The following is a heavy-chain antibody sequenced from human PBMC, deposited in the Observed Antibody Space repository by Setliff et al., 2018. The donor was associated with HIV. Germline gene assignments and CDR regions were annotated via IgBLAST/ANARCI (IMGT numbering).Heavy chain of an antibody. CDR2: ISPDNGAA. Sequence: ASVKVSCKASGYRFCGYGISWVRQAPGQGLEWMGWISPDNGAAEYAPKFQGRVRMTLDTSISTAYLEIPRLTSDDAAVYYCARPRVFDSFDVWGQGTLVTVSS. J-gene: IGHJ3*01. V-gene: IGHV1-2*02. CDR3: ARPRVFDSFDV. CDR1: GYRFCGYG.